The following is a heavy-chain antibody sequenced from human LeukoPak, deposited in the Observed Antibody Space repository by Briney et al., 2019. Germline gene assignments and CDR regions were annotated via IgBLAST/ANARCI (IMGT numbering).Heavy chain of an antibody. CDR3: ATPMIVAETYQYYFDY. V-gene: IGHV1-2*02. CDR2: INPNSGGT. D-gene: IGHD3-22*01. Sequence: GASVKVSCKASGYTFTGYYMHWVRQAPGQGLEWMGWINPNSGGTNYAQKFQGRVTMTEDTSTDTAYMELSSLRSEDTAVYYCATPMIVAETYQYYFDYWGQGTLVTVSS. J-gene: IGHJ4*02. CDR1: GYTFTGYY.